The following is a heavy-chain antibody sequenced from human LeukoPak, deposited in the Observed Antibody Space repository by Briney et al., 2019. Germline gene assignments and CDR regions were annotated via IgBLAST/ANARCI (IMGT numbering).Heavy chain of an antibody. D-gene: IGHD4-17*01. CDR2: INHSGST. CDR1: GGSISNNY. J-gene: IGHJ6*03. Sequence: SETLSLTCSVSGGSISNNYWSWIRQPPGKGLEWIGEINHSGSTNYNPSLKSRVTISVDTSKNQFSLKLSSVTAADTAVYYCAVTTRGYYYYYYMDVWGKGTTVTVSS. CDR3: AVTTRGYYYYYYMDV. V-gene: IGHV4-34*01.